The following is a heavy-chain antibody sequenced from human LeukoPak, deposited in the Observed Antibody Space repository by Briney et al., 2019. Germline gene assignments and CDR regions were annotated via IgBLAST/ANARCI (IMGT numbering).Heavy chain of an antibody. V-gene: IGHV3-30-3*01. CDR2: ISYDGSNK. D-gene: IGHD3-22*01. Sequence: PGRSLRLSCAASGFTFSSYAMHWVRQAPGKGLEWVAVISYDGSNKYYADSVKGRFTISRDNSKNTLYLQMNSLRAEDTAVYYCARGFDSRFFDYWGQGTVVTVSS. CDR3: ARGFDSRFFDY. J-gene: IGHJ4*02. CDR1: GFTFSSYA.